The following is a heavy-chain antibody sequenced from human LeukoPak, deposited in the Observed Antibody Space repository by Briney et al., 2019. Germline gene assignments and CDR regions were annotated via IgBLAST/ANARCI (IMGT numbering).Heavy chain of an antibody. CDR3: AKEDLSGYSYGYFDY. D-gene: IGHD5-18*01. J-gene: IGHJ4*02. CDR2: IWYDGSNK. CDR1: GFTFSSYG. V-gene: IGHV3-33*06. Sequence: PGRSLRLSCAASGFTFSSYGMHWVRQAPGKGLEWVAVIWYDGSNKYYAGSVKGRFTISRDNSKNTLYLQMNSLRAEDTAVYYCAKEDLSGYSYGYFDYWGQGTLVTVSS.